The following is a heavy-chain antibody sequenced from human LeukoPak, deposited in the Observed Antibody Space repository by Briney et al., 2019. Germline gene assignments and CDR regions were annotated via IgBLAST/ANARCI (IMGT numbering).Heavy chain of an antibody. V-gene: IGHV3-11*01. CDR2: ISSSGSAK. J-gene: IGHJ4*02. CDR1: GFPFSDYY. D-gene: IGHD3-22*01. Sequence: PGGSLRLSCAASGFPFSDYYMTWIRQAPGKGLEWVSYISSSGSAKQYADSVKGRFSISRDNAKNSLYLQMNSLRAEDTAVYYCAMRSSGYFYDYWGQGTLVTVSS. CDR3: AMRSSGYFYDY.